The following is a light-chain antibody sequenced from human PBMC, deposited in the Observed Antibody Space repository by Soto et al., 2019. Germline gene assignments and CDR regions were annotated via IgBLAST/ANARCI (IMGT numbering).Light chain of an antibody. CDR1: QSVSSSY. CDR3: QHRRT. J-gene: IGKJ1*01. V-gene: IGKV3-20*01. CDR2: GVS. Sequence: DIVLTQSPGTLSLSPGERATLSCRASQSVSSSYLAWYQQKPGQAPRLLIYGVSSRATGIPDRFSGSGSGTDFTLTISRLEPEDFAVYYCQHRRTFGQGTKVDIK.